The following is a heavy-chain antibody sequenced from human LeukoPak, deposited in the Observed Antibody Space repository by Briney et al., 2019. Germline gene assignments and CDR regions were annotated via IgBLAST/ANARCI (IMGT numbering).Heavy chain of an antibody. D-gene: IGHD4-11*01. CDR3: AREQYLAYDVFGF. CDR2: VHFSGTT. V-gene: IGHV4-59*01. J-gene: IGHJ3*01. CDR1: GGSITGYY. Sequence: SETLSLTCTVSGGSITGYYWSWIRQPPGRGLEWIGYVHFSGTTSFNPSLKSRVTISVDTSKNQFSLRLSSVTAADTAVYYCAREQYLAYDVFGFWCQGTMVTVSS.